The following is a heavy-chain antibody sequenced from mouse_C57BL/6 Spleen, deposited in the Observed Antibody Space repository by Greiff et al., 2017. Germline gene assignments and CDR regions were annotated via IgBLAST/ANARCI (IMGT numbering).Heavy chain of an antibody. V-gene: IGHV1-72*01. J-gene: IGHJ3*01. CDR1: GYTFTSYW. Sequence: QVQLQQPGAELVKPGASVTLSCKASGYTFTSYWMHWVKQRPGRGLEWIGRIDPKTGGTTYNEKFKSKATLTVDKPSSTAYMQLSSLTSEDSAVYYCARDDRYSQPAYWGQGTLVTVSA. D-gene: IGHD2-3*01. CDR2: IDPKTGGT. CDR3: ARDDRYSQPAY.